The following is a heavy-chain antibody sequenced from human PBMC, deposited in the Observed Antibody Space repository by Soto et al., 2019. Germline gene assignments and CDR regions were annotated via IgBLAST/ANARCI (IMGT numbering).Heavy chain of an antibody. D-gene: IGHD4-17*01. CDR2: IYPGDSDT. CDR3: ARLHDYGDYDRYWYFDL. J-gene: IGHJ2*01. CDR1: GYSFTSYW. V-gene: IGHV5-51*01. Sequence: GESLKISCKGSGYSFTSYWIGWVRQMPGKGLEWMGIIYPGDSDTRYSPSFQGQVTISADKSISTAYLQWSSLKASDTAMYYCARLHDYGDYDRYWYFDLWGRGTLVTVSS.